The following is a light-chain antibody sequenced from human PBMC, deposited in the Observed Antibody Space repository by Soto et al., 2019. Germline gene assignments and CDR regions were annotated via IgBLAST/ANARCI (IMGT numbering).Light chain of an antibody. CDR2: DVS. V-gene: IGKV3-11*01. CDR1: QIISNS. Sequence: EIVLTQSPGTLSLSPGERATLSCRASQIISNSLIWYQRKPGQAPRLVIYDVSNRAAGIPDRFSGSGSGTDFTLTISSLEPEDIAVYFCQQHSNLPRTFGQGTKVDI. J-gene: IGKJ1*01. CDR3: QQHSNLPRT.